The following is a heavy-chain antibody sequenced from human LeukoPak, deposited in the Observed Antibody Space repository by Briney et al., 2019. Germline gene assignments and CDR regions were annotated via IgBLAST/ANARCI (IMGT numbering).Heavy chain of an antibody. D-gene: IGHD5-18*01. CDR3: ARAQLWFKTLGY. Sequence: SETLSLTCAVYGGSFSGYYWSWIRQPPGKGLEWIREINHSGSTNYNPSLKSRVTISVDTSKNQFSLKLSSVTAADTAVYYCARAQLWFKTLGYWGQGTLVTVSS. CDR1: GGSFSGYY. V-gene: IGHV4-34*01. J-gene: IGHJ4*02. CDR2: INHSGST.